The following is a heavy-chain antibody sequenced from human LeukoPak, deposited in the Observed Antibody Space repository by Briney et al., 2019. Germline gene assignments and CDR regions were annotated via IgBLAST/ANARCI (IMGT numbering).Heavy chain of an antibody. D-gene: IGHD4-17*01. CDR1: GSTFSTYA. CDR3: ARGYGDYGY. Sequence: GGSLRLSCAASGSTFSTYAMSWVRQAPGKGLEWVANIKQDGSEKYYVDSVKGRFTISRDNAKNSLYLQMNSLRAENTAVYYCARGYGDYGYWGQGTLVTVSS. J-gene: IGHJ4*02. CDR2: IKQDGSEK. V-gene: IGHV3-7*01.